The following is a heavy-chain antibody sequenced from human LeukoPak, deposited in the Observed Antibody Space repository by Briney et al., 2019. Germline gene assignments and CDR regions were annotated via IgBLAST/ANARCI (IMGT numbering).Heavy chain of an antibody. V-gene: IGHV4-4*07. Sequence: SETLSLTCTVSGGSSSSYYWSWIRQPAGKGLEWIGRIYSTGSTNYNPSLKSRVTMSVDTSKNQFSLRLRSVTAADTAVYYCARQIASAGTAGFDFWGQGALVTVSS. CDR3: ARQIASAGTAGFDF. J-gene: IGHJ4*02. D-gene: IGHD6-13*01. CDR2: IYSTGST. CDR1: GGSSSSYY.